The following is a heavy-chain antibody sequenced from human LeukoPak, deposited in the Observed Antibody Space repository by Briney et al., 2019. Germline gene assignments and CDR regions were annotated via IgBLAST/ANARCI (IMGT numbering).Heavy chain of an antibody. V-gene: IGHV4-39*07. CDR2: IYYSGST. J-gene: IGHJ4*02. D-gene: IGHD3-3*01. Sequence: PSETLSLTCTVSGGSISSSSYYWGWIRQPPGTGLELSGSIYYSGSTYYNPSLKSRVTISVDTSKNQFSLKLSSVTAADTAVYYCDRVVVWSGYYSDYWGQGTLVTVSS. CDR3: DRVVVWSGYYSDY. CDR1: GGSISSSSYY.